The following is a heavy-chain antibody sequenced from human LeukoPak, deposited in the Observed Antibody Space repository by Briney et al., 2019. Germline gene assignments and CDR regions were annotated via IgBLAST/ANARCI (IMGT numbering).Heavy chain of an antibody. Sequence: GESLRISCKGSGYSFTSYWIGWVRQMPGKGLEWMGTIYPGDSDTRYSPSFQGQVTISADKSISTAYLQWSSLKASDTAMYYCARGGLTGYFPNWFDPWGQGTLVTVSS. CDR2: IYPGDSDT. D-gene: IGHD3-9*01. CDR1: GYSFTSYW. CDR3: ARGGLTGYFPNWFDP. J-gene: IGHJ5*02. V-gene: IGHV5-51*01.